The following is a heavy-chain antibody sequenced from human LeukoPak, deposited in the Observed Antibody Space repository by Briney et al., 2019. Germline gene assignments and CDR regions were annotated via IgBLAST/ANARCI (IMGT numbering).Heavy chain of an antibody. V-gene: IGHV3-23*01. CDR2: ISGSGGNT. CDR1: GFTFRGYA. J-gene: IGHJ4*02. CDR3: AKVIGRDGYNLGEDSYYFDY. Sequence: PGGSLRLSYAASGFTFRGYAMSWVRQAPGKGLEWVSAISGSGGNTYYTDSVKGRFTISRDNSKNTLYLQMNSLRPEDTAVYYCAKVIGRDGYNLGEDSYYFDYWGQGTLVTVSS. D-gene: IGHD5-24*01.